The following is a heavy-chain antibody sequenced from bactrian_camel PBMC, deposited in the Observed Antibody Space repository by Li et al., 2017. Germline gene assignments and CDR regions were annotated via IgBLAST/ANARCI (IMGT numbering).Heavy chain of an antibody. CDR2: LDVDGST. CDR3: ATDFSWLRY. Sequence: HVQLVESGGSSVEVGGSLKLSCTASEFTFVDSDVGWYRQAPRKEREGVAVLDVDGSTRYANSVKGRFTISKDNAKNTLYLQINSLKTEDTAVYYCATDFSWLRYWGQGTQVTVS. D-gene: IGHD6*01. J-gene: IGHJ4*01. CDR1: EFTFVDSD. V-gene: IGHV3S55*01.